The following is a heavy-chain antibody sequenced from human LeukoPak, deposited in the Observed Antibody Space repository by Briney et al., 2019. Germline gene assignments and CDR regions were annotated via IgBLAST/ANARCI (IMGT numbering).Heavy chain of an antibody. CDR1: GYTFTAHW. J-gene: IGHJ3*02. CDR2: IYPGDSDT. Sequence: GETLQISCQTSGYTFTAHWITWVRQVPGKGLEWVAIIYPGDSDTRYSPSFHGHVTISADKSITTAYLQWSSLKASDTAMYYCARYYYDSSGYESNAFDIWGQGTMVTVAS. CDR3: ARYYYDSSGYESNAFDI. D-gene: IGHD3-22*01. V-gene: IGHV5-51*01.